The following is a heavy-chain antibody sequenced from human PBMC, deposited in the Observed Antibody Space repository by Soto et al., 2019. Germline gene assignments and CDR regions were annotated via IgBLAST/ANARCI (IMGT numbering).Heavy chain of an antibody. Sequence: GGSLRLSCAASGFTFSSYAMSWVRQAPGKGLEWVSAISGSGGSTYYADSVKGRFTISRDNSKNTLYLQMNSLRAEDTAVYYCAKEWVAYGDNPYYFDYWGQGTLVTVSS. J-gene: IGHJ4*02. CDR3: AKEWVAYGDNPYYFDY. D-gene: IGHD4-17*01. CDR2: ISGSGGST. V-gene: IGHV3-23*01. CDR1: GFTFSSYA.